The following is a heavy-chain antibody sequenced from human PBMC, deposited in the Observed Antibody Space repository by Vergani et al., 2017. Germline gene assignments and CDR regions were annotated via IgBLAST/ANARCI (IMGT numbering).Heavy chain of an antibody. V-gene: IGHV1-2*02. CDR1: GYPFSGYY. CDR3: GRVRFCTGNAPLGY. CDR2: INPHNAVT. J-gene: IGHJ4*02. D-gene: IGHD2-8*01. Sequence: QGQLVQSGTEVKKPGASVKISCTASGYPFSGYYVHWVRQFPRHGLECMCWINPHNAVTNYAQIFQDRFTMTRDTTIITAYMELTGIRSNDTAVYFCGRVRFCTGNAPLGYWGQGSLLIVSS.